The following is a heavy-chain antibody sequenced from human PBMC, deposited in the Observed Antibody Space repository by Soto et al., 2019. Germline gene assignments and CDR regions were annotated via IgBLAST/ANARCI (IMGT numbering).Heavy chain of an antibody. D-gene: IGHD1-1*01. CDR3: AKSPVQLEATRAYMDV. Sequence: GGSLRLSCAASGFTFSSYAMSWVRQAPGKGLEWVSAISGSGGSTYYADSVKGRFTISRDNSKNTLYLQMNSLRAEDTAVYYCAKSPVQLEATRAYMDVWGKGTTVTVSS. CDR1: GFTFSSYA. V-gene: IGHV3-23*01. CDR2: ISGSGGST. J-gene: IGHJ6*03.